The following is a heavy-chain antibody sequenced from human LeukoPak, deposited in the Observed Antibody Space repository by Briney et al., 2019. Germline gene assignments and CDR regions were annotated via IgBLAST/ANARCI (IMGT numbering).Heavy chain of an antibody. Sequence: HSGGSLRLSCATSGFIFSSYGIHWVRQAPGKGLEWVAFIRYDGSDKYYADSVKGRFTISRDNSKNKVYLQMNSLRAEDTAVYYCAKDAWEVGATSEIDYWGQEPWSPSPQ. V-gene: IGHV3-30*02. CDR3: AKDAWEVGATSEIDY. D-gene: IGHD1-26*01. CDR2: IRYDGSDK. CDR1: GFIFSSYG. J-gene: IGHJ4*01.